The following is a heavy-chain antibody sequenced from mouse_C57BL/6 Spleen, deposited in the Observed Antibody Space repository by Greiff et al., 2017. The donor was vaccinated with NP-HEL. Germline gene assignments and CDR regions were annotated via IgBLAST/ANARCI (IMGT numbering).Heavy chain of an antibody. Sequence: QVQLQQPGAELVKPGASVKLSCKASGYTFTSYWMHWVKQRPGQGLEWIGMIHPNSGSTNYNEKFKSKATLTVDKSSSTAYMQLSSLTSEDSAVYYCARGGYSNYEVWFAYWGQGTLVTVSA. V-gene: IGHV1-64*01. D-gene: IGHD2-5*01. CDR3: ARGGYSNYEVWFAY. J-gene: IGHJ3*01. CDR2: IHPNSGST. CDR1: GYTFTSYW.